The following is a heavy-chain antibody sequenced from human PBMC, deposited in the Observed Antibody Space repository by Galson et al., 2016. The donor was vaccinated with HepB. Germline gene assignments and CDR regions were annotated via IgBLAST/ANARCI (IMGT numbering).Heavy chain of an antibody. J-gene: IGHJ1*01. Sequence: SLRLSCAASGFTFSKYAMRWVRQAPGKGLEWVSAISGSSTFYADSVKGRFTISRDTANDTLLLQMTRLKVDDTAVYYCARRGLASQHTDEWGRGTRVTVSS. CDR1: GFTFSKYA. CDR3: ARRGLASQHTDE. CDR2: ISGSST. V-gene: IGHV3-23*01. D-gene: IGHD2-21*01.